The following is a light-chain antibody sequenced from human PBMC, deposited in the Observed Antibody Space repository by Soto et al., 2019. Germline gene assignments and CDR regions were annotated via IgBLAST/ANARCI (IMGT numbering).Light chain of an antibody. Sequence: QSVLTQPASVSGSPGQAITVSCSGTSSDIGAHNFVSWYQQHPSKAPKLIIYEVINRPSGVSDRFSGSKSGNTAYLTISGLQSEDEADYYCNSYTTSNTFVFGSGTKVTV. CDR3: NSYTTSNTFV. CDR2: EVI. CDR1: SSDIGAHNF. J-gene: IGLJ1*01. V-gene: IGLV2-14*03.